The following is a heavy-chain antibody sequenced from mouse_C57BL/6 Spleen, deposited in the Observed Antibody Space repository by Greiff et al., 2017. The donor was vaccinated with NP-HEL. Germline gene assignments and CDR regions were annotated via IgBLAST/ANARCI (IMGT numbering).Heavy chain of an antibody. CDR3: ARSGWVFDY. Sequence: EVQLQQSGPELVKPGASVKISCKASGYTFTDYYMNWVKQSHGKSLEWIGDINPNNGGTSYNQKFKGKATLTVDKSSSTAYMELRSLTSEDSAVYYCARSGWVFDYWGQGTTLTVSS. D-gene: IGHD3-1*01. CDR1: GYTFTDYY. J-gene: IGHJ2*01. V-gene: IGHV1-26*01. CDR2: INPNNGGT.